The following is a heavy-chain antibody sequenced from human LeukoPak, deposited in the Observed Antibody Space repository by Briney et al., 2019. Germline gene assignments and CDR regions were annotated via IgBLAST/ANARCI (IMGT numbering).Heavy chain of an antibody. V-gene: IGHV4-34*01. Sequence: SETLSLTCAVYGGSFSGYYWSWIRQPPGKGLEWIGSIYHSGSTYYNPSLKSRVTISVDTSKNQFSLKLSSVTAADTAVYYCARAPDYYYMDVWGKGTTVTVSS. CDR1: GGSFSGYY. CDR3: ARAPDYYYMDV. CDR2: IYHSGST. J-gene: IGHJ6*03.